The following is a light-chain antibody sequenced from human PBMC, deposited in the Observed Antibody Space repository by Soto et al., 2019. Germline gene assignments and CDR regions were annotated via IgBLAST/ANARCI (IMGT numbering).Light chain of an antibody. CDR1: TSDVGAYNY. J-gene: IGLJ1*01. CDR3: SSKRDSSTLFV. Sequence: QSALTQPASVSGSPGQSITISCTGSTSDVGAYNYVSWYKHHPGQAPQLMIYEVSNRPSGVSDRFSGSKSGNTASLTISGLQAEDEADYYCSSKRDSSTLFVFGTGTQLTVL. V-gene: IGLV2-14*01. CDR2: EVS.